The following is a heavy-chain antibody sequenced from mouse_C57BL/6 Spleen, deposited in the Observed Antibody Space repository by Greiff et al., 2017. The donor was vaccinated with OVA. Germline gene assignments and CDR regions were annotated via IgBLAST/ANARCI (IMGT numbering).Heavy chain of an antibody. CDR2: IYPGSGNT. D-gene: IGHD4-1*02. V-gene: IGHV1-66*01. CDR1: GYSFTSYY. J-gene: IGHJ2*01. Sequence: QVQLQQSGPELVKPGASVKISCKASGYSFTSYYIHWVKQRPGQGLAWIGWIYPGSGNTKYNEKFKGKATLTADTSSSTAYMQLSSLTSEDSAVYYCAINWDDYFDYWGQGTTLTVSS. CDR3: AINWDDYFDY.